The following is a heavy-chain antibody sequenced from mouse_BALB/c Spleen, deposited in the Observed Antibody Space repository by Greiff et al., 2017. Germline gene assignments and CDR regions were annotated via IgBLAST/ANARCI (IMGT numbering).Heavy chain of an antibody. D-gene: IGHD2-14*01. V-gene: IGHV5-4*02. CDR3: ARAYYRYDYAMDY. J-gene: IGHJ4*01. Sequence: DVMLVESGGGLVKPGGSLKLSCAASGFTFSDYYMYWVRQTPEKRLEWVATISDGGSYTYYPDSVKGRFTISRDNAKNNLYLQMSSLKSEDTAMYYCARAYYRYDYAMDYWGQGTSVTVSS. CDR2: ISDGGSYT. CDR1: GFTFSDYY.